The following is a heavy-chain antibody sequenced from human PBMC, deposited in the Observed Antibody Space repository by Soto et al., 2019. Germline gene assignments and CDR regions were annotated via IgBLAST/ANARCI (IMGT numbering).Heavy chain of an antibody. CDR1: GFSLTTSGGA. CDR2: FYWHDDK. V-gene: IGHV2-5*01. J-gene: IGHJ4*02. CDR3: AHRPTSTDDFYFDY. Sequence: QITLTESGPTLVTPTQTLTLTCSFSGFSLTTSGGAVGWFRQPPGKAPELLALFYWHDDKRYNPSLRSSLTVAGHSSTNQVVLTLANVDPVDSGTYYCAHRPTSTDDFYFDYWGQGTLVTVSS. D-gene: IGHD2-21*02.